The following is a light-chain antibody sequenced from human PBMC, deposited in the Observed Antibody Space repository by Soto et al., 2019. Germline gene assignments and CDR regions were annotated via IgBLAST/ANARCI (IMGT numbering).Light chain of an antibody. V-gene: IGKV3-20*01. J-gene: IGKJ4*01. Sequence: EIVLTQSPGTLSLSPGERATLSCRASQCVISSILAWYQQKPGQAPRLLIYGASSRATGIPDRFSGSESGTDFTLTISRLEPEDFAVYYCQQYGSSPPSLTFGGGTKVEIK. CDR1: QCVISSI. CDR2: GAS. CDR3: QQYGSSPPSLT.